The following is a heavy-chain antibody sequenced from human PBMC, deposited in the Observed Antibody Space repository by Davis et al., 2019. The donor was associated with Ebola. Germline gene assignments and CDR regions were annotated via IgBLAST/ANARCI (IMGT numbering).Heavy chain of an antibody. CDR2: ISTSSSYI. CDR1: GFTFSLYN. Sequence: PGGSLRLSCAASGFTFSLYNMNWVRQAPGKGLEWVASISTSSSYIYYTASVKGRFTVSRDNARKSLFLQMNSLSADDTAVYYCARDPEGVSSSSSNLDYWGQGAVVTVSS. D-gene: IGHD6-6*01. J-gene: IGHJ4*02. CDR3: ARDPEGVSSSSSNLDY. V-gene: IGHV3-21*01.